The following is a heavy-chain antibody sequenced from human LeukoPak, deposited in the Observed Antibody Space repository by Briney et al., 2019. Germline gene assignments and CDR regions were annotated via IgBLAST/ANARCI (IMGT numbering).Heavy chain of an antibody. V-gene: IGHV3-21*01. CDR3: ARDRRVPAAYFDY. D-gene: IGHD2-2*01. CDR2: ISSSSSYI. Sequence: GGSLRLSCTASGFTFGDYAMSWFRQAPGKGLERVSSISSSSSYIYYADSVKGRFTISRDNAKNSLYLQMNSLRAEDTAVYYCARDRRVPAAYFDYWGQGTLVTVSS. J-gene: IGHJ4*02. CDR1: GFTFGDYA.